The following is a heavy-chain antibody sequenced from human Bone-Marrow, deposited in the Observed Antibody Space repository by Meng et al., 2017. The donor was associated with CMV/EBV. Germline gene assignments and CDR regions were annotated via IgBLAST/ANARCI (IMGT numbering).Heavy chain of an antibody. Sequence: GESLKISCAGSGFTFSSYEMNWVRQAPGKGLEWVSHISSSGSFVYYADSVKGRFTTSRDDAKNSLYLQMSSLRAEDTAVYYCARWWWSLDRCGQGTLVTVSS. V-gene: IGHV3-48*03. CDR1: GFTFSSYE. CDR3: ARWWWSLDR. CDR2: ISSSGSFV. J-gene: IGHJ5*02. D-gene: IGHD2-15*01.